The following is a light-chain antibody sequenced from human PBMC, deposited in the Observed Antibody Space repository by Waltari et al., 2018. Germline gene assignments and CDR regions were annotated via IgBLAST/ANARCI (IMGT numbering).Light chain of an antibody. CDR2: DAS. J-gene: IGKJ4*01. CDR3: HQNKNWPPALT. V-gene: IGKV3-15*01. Sequence: EIVMTQSPPILSVSPGEGATLSCRASQSVSPNLAWYQQKPGQAPRLLIYDASTRATGIPARFSGSGSGTEFTFTISSLQSEDFAVYCCHQNKNWPPALTFGGGTTVEIK. CDR1: QSVSPN.